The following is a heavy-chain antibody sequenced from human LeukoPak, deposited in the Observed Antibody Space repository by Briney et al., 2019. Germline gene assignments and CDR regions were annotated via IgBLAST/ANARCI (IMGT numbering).Heavy chain of an antibody. D-gene: IGHD3-9*01. Sequence: SETLSLTCTVSGGSISSYYWSWIRQPPGKGLEWIGYIYYSGSTNYNPSLKSRVTISVDTSKNQFSLKLSSVTAADTAVYYCARHCPGILTGYYLQHWGQGTLVTVSS. CDR1: GGSISSYY. CDR2: IYYSGST. V-gene: IGHV4-59*08. CDR3: ARHCPGILTGYYLQH. J-gene: IGHJ1*01.